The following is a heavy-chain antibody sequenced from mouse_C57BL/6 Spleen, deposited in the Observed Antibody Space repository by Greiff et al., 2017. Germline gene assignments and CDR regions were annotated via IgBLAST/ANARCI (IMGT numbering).Heavy chain of an antibody. CDR1: GYTFTDYY. V-gene: IGHV1-19*01. Sequence: EVQLQQSGPVLVKPGASVKMSCKASGYTFTDYYMNWVKQSHGKSLEWIGVINPYNGGTSYNQKFKGKATLTVDKSSSTAYMELNSLTSEDSAVYYCARNYYGSSYEYFDVWGTGTTVTVSS. CDR2: INPYNGGT. J-gene: IGHJ1*03. CDR3: ARNYYGSSYEYFDV. D-gene: IGHD1-1*01.